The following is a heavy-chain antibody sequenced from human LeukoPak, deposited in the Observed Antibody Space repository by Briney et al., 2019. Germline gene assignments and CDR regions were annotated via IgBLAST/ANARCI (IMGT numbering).Heavy chain of an antibody. V-gene: IGHV1-8*01. J-gene: IGHJ4*02. CDR1: GYTFTSYD. CDR2: MNPNSGNT. D-gene: IGHD3-10*01. Sequence: ASVKVSCKASGYTFTSYDINWVRQATGQGLDCLGWMNPNSGNTGYAQKFQGRVTMTRNTSITTAYMELSGLRSEDTAVYYCARGDPSYYGSGRLDYWGQGILVTVSS. CDR3: ARGDPSYYGSGRLDY.